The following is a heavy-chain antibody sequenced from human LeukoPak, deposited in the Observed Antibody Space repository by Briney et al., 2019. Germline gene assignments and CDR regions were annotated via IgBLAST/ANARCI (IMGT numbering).Heavy chain of an antibody. J-gene: IGHJ5*02. V-gene: IGHV4-59*08. Sequence: SETLSLTCTVSGVSITSHYWSWIRQPPGKGLEWIGYMYDSEKTKDNLSFKSRSTLSADTSKNQFSLKLSSVTAADTAVYYCARHPIIVVVPAAIDPWGQGTLVTVSS. CDR1: GVSITSHY. CDR3: ARHPIIVVVPAAIDP. CDR2: MYDSEKT. D-gene: IGHD2-2*02.